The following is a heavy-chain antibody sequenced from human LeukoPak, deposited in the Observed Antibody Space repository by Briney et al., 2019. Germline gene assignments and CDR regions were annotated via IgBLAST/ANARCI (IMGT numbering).Heavy chain of an antibody. CDR2: IYTSGST. Sequence: SETLSLACSVSDDSISSYYWSWIRQPAGKGLEWIGRIYTSGSTNYNPSLKSRVTMSVDTSKNQFSLKLSSVTAADTAVYYCARDAYYYGSGSQIFDYWGQGTLVTVSS. D-gene: IGHD3-10*01. V-gene: IGHV4-4*07. CDR1: DDSISSYY. J-gene: IGHJ4*02. CDR3: ARDAYYYGSGSQIFDY.